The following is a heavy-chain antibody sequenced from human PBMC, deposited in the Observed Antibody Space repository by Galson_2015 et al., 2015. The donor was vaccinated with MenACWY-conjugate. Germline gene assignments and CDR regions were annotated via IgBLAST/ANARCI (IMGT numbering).Heavy chain of an antibody. D-gene: IGHD2-2*01. CDR2: ISYDGSNK. CDR1: GFSFSSYA. V-gene: IGHV3-30*04. Sequence: SLRLSCAASGFSFSSYAMHWVRQAPGKGLEWVAVISYDGSNKYYADSVKGRFTISRDNSKNTLYLQMNSLRAEDTAVYYCARVVFRSSTSTGFDPWGQGTLVTVSS. CDR3: ARVVFRSSTSTGFDP. J-gene: IGHJ5*02.